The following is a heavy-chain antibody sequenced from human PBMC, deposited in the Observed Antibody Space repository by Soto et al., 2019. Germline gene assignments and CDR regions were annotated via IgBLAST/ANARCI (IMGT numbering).Heavy chain of an antibody. CDR2: IYYSGST. V-gene: IGHV4-61*01. J-gene: IGHJ4*02. Sequence: PSETLSLTCTVSGGSVSSGSYYWSWIRQPPGKGLEWIGYIYYSGSTNYNPSLKSRVTISVDTSKNQFSLKLSSVTAADTAVYYCARPGITRYGDSDYWGQGTLVTVSS. D-gene: IGHD4-17*01. CDR1: GGSVSSGSYY. CDR3: ARPGITRYGDSDY.